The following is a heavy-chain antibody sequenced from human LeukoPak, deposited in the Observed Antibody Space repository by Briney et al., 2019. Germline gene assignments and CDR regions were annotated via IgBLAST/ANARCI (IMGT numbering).Heavy chain of an antibody. CDR2: IYSDGRNE. V-gene: IGHV3-33*01. CDR3: ARAEPGLFDY. CDR1: GFTFSRCG. Sequence: GRSLRLSCVASGFTFSRCGMHWVSQAPGKGLEWVAVIYSDGRNEYYADSVEGRFTISRDNSKNTLYLQMNSLRAEDTAVYYCARAEPGLFDYWGLGTLVTVSS. J-gene: IGHJ4*02.